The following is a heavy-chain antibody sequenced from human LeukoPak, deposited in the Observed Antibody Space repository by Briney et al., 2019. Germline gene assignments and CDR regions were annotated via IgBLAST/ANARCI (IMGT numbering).Heavy chain of an antibody. CDR3: ARARYDTSGYPHFDY. CDR1: GFTVSGIY. Sequence: GGSLRLSCAASGFTVSGIYMSWVRQAPGKGLEWASVIYSGGSTYYPDSVKGRFTISRDNSKNTVYLQMNALRAEDTAVYYCARARYDTSGYPHFDYWGQGTLVTVSS. CDR2: IYSGGST. J-gene: IGHJ4*02. V-gene: IGHV3-66*01. D-gene: IGHD3-22*01.